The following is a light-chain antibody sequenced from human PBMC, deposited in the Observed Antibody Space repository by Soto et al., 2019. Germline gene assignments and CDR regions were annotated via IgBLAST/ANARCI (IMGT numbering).Light chain of an antibody. V-gene: IGKV3-20*01. J-gene: IGKJ2*01. CDR2: GAS. CDR3: QQYGSSPRT. Sequence: EIVLTQSPGTLSLSPGERATLSCRASQRVSSSYLAWYQQKPGQAPRLLIYGASSRVTGIPDRFSGSGSGTDFTITISRLEPEDFVVYYCQQYGSSPRTFGQGTKLEIK. CDR1: QRVSSSY.